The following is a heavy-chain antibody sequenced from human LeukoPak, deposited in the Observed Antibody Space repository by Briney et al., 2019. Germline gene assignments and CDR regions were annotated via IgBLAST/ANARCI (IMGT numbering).Heavy chain of an antibody. J-gene: IGHJ6*01. CDR1: GGSTDAFY. Sequence: SETLSLTRTVDGGSTDAFYSTWLRQPPGKGLEWIGYIYYSGSTNYNPSLKSRVTISVDTSKNQFSLKLSSVTAADTAVYYCARIGIPYYGTFTRGQGNTVTVSS. CDR3: ARIGIPYYGTFT. D-gene: IGHD4-17*01. CDR2: IYYSGST. V-gene: IGHV4-59*01.